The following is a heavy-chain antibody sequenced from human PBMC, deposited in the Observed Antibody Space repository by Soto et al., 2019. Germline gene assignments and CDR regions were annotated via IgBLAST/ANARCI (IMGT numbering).Heavy chain of an antibody. J-gene: IGHJ4*02. V-gene: IGHV4-61*08. D-gene: IGHD2-2*01. CDR3: ARAFGSTMPSLF. Sequence: SETLSLTCTLSGVSITSGAYYWTWVRQHPGKGLEWIGYIYYSGSTNYNPSLKSRVTMSIDTSKNQFSLKLSSVTAADTAVYYCARAFGSTMPSLFWGQGTLVTVSS. CDR2: IYYSGST. CDR1: GVSITSGAYY.